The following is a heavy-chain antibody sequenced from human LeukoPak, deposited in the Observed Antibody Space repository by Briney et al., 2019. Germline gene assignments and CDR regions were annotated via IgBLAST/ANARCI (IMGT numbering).Heavy chain of an antibody. J-gene: IGHJ3*02. Sequence: PGGSLRLSCAASGFTFSSYAMHWVRQAPGKGLEYVSAISSNGGSTYYANSVKGRFTMSRDNSKNTLYLQMGSLRAEDMAVYYCASLCIVSTGCAFDIWGQGTMVTVSS. CDR2: ISSNGGST. CDR1: GFTFSSYA. D-gene: IGHD1-26*01. CDR3: ASLCIVSTGCAFDI. V-gene: IGHV3-64*01.